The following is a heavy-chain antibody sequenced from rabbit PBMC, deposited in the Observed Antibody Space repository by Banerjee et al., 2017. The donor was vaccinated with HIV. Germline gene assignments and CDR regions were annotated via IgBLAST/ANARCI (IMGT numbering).Heavy chain of an antibody. CDR3: ARVPNNVGSTPYYFKL. CDR2: IWAGSSGST. CDR1: GFSFSSSYW. Sequence: QVQLEESGGDLVKPEGSLTLTCTASGFSFSSSYWICWVRQAPGKGLEWIACIWAGSSGSTYYASWAKGRFTISKTSSTTVTLQMTSLTAADTATYFCARVPNNVGSTPYYFKLWGPGTLVTVS. D-gene: IGHD4-2*01. V-gene: IGHV1S45*01. J-gene: IGHJ4*01.